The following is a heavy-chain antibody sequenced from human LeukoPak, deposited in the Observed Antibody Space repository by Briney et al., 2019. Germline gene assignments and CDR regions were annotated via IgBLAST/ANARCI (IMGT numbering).Heavy chain of an antibody. V-gene: IGHV1-2*02. Sequence: ASVKVSCKASGYTFTGYYMHWVRQAPGQGLEWMGWINPNSGGTNYAQKFQGRVTMTRDTSTSTVYMELSSLRSEDTAVYYCARGFDLGDTTRYYFDYWGQGTLVTVSS. CDR1: GYTFTGYY. CDR2: INPNSGGT. J-gene: IGHJ4*02. D-gene: IGHD1-26*01. CDR3: ARGFDLGDTTRYYFDY.